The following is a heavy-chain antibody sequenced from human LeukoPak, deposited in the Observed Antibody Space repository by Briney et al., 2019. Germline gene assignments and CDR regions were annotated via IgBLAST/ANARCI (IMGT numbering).Heavy chain of an antibody. CDR2: IYYSGST. CDR1: GGSISSGGYY. CDR3: ARGHSSSSFDL. V-gene: IGHV4-31*03. J-gene: IGHJ4*02. D-gene: IGHD6-6*01. Sequence: TLSLTCTVSGGSISSGGYYWSWIRQHPGKGLEWIGYIYYSGSTYYNPSLKRRVTISVDTSKNQFSLKLTSVTAADTAVYYCARGHSSSSFDLWGQGTLVTVSS.